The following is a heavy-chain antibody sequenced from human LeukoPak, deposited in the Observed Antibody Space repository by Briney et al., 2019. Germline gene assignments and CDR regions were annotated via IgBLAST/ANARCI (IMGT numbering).Heavy chain of an antibody. V-gene: IGHV4-38-2*02. D-gene: IGHD3-3*01. CDR1: GYSISSGYY. CDR3: AREGDFWSGYHDNWFDP. J-gene: IGHJ5*01. CDR2: IYHSGST. Sequence: PSETLSLTCTVSGYSISSGYYWGWIRQPPGKGLEWIGSIYHSGSTYYNPSLKSRVTISVDTSKNQFSLKLSSVTAADTAVYYCAREGDFWSGYHDNWFDPWGQGTTVTVSS.